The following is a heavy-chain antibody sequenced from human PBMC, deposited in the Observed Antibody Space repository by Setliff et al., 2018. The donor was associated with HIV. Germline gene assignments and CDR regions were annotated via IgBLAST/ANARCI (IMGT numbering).Heavy chain of an antibody. CDR2: INPNNGDT. J-gene: IGHJ6*03. Sequence: ASVKVSCKASGYIFTGYYMHWVRQAPGQGLEWMGRINPNNGDTNSAQKFQGRVAMTRDTSISTAYMELSRLRSDDTAVYYCARDRWVWGGSDSGYYYYFMDVWGKGTTVTVSS. V-gene: IGHV1-2*06. CDR3: ARDRWVWGGSDSGYYYYFMDV. CDR1: GYIFTGYY. D-gene: IGHD6-19*01.